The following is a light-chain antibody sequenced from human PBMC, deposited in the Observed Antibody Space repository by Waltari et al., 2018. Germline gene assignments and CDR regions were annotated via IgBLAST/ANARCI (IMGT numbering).Light chain of an antibody. CDR1: GSDVGASTS. Sequence: QSALPHPPSPSGPPDQPVTISCTGTGSDVGASTSFSWYQQYPGKAPKLVIYEVSKRPSGVPDRFSGSKSGNTASLTVSGLQAEDEADYYCNSYAGSYTFVVFGGGTKLTVL. CDR2: EVS. V-gene: IGLV2-8*01. J-gene: IGLJ3*02. CDR3: NSYAGSYTFVV.